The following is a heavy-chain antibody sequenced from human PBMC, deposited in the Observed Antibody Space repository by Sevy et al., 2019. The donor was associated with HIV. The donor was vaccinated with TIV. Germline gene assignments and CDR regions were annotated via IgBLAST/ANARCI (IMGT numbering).Heavy chain of an antibody. CDR3: ARDSYYYDSSGYSHYYYYYMDV. V-gene: IGHV1-69*06. CDR1: GGTFSSYA. D-gene: IGHD3-22*01. CDR2: IIPIFGTA. J-gene: IGHJ6*03. Sequence: ASVKVSCKASGGTFSSYAISWVRQAPGQGLEWMGGIIPIFGTANYAQKFQGRVTITADKSTSTAYMELSSLRSEDTAVYYCARDSYYYDSSGYSHYYYYYMDVWGNGTTVTVSS.